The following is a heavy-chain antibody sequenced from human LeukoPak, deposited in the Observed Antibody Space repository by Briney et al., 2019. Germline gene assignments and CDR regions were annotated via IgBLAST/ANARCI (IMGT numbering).Heavy chain of an antibody. D-gene: IGHD3-10*01. V-gene: IGHV3-23*01. CDR2: LSGGGDSR. CDR3: AKAVRSMVTGGGYFDY. J-gene: IGHJ4*02. Sequence: QPGGSLRLSCAASGFTFSNYAMSWVRQAPGKGLEWVSSLSGGGDSRYYADSVMGRFTISRDNSKNTLYLQMDSLRAEDTAVYYCAKAVRSMVTGGGYFDYWGRGTLVTVSS. CDR1: GFTFSNYA.